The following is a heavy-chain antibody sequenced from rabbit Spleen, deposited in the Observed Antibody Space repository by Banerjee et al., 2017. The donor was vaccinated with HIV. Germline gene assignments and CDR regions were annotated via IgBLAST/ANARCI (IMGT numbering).Heavy chain of an antibody. CDR3: ARDTGSSFSTYGMDL. CDR1: GIDFSNYNF. Sequence: EQLEESGGGLVKPGGILTLTCKASGIDFSNYNFICWVRQAPGKGLEWIACIDIGSRDFTYYASWAKGRFIISKTSSTTVTLQMTSLTVADTATYFCARDTGSSFSTYGMDLWGPGTLVTVS. D-gene: IGHD8-1*01. CDR2: IDIGSRDFT. J-gene: IGHJ6*01. V-gene: IGHV1S45*01.